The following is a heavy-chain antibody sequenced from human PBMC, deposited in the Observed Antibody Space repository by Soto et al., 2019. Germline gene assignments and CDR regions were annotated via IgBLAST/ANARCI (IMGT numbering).Heavy chain of an antibody. V-gene: IGHV4-34*01. CDR2: INHSGST. CDR1: GGSFSGYY. Sequence: SETLSLTCAVYGGSFSGYYWSWIRQPPGKGLEWIGEINHSGSTNYNPSLKSRVTISVDTSKNQFSLKLSSVTAADTAVYYCARVRESSGDYYYYGMDVWGQGTTVT. J-gene: IGHJ6*02. D-gene: IGHD7-27*01. CDR3: ARVRESSGDYYYYGMDV.